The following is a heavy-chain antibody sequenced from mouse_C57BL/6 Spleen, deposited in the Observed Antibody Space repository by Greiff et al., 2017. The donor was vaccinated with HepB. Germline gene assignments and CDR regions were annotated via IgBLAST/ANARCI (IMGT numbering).Heavy chain of an antibody. J-gene: IGHJ1*03. CDR3: ARDGDYGSSPCWYFDV. Sequence: QVQLKESGSELRSPGSSEKLSCKDFDSEVFPIAYMSWVRQKPGHGFEWIGGILPSIGRTIYGEKFEDKATLDADTLSNTAYLELNSLTSEDSAIYYCARDGDYGSSPCWYFDVWGTGTTVTVSS. CDR1: DSEVFPIAY. D-gene: IGHD1-1*01. CDR2: ILPSIGRT. V-gene: IGHV15-2*01.